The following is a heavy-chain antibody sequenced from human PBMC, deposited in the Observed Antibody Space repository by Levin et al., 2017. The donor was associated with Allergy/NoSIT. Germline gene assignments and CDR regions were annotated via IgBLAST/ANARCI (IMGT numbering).Heavy chain of an antibody. CDR2: IYSGGST. J-gene: IGHJ4*02. D-gene: IGHD4-17*01. V-gene: IGHV3-53*01. CDR1: GFTVSSNY. CDR3: ARGLGTVTTQDY. Sequence: SCAASGFTVSSNYMSWVRQAPGKGLEWVSVIYSGGSTYYADSVKGRFTISRDNSKNTLYLQMNSLRAEDTAVYYCARGLGTVTTQDYWGQGTLVTVSS.